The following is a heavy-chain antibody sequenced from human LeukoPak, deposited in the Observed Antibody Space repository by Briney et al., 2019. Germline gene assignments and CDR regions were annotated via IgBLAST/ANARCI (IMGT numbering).Heavy chain of an antibody. CDR3: ARDKRRRFLERVFDY. CDR1: GGSISSSSYY. CDR2: IYYSGST. Sequence: SETLSLTCTVSGGSISSSSYYWGWIRQPPGKGLEWIGSIYYSGSTYYNPSLKSRVTISLDTSKNQFSLKLSSVTAADTAVYYCARDKRRRFLERVFDYWGQGTLVTVSS. V-gene: IGHV4-39*07. J-gene: IGHJ4*02. D-gene: IGHD3-3*01.